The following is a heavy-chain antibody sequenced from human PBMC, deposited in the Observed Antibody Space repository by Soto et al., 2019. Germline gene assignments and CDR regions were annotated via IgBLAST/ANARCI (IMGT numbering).Heavy chain of an antibody. CDR1: GYIFVNYG. J-gene: IGHJ6*02. Sequence: QVQLVQSGDEVKKPGASVKVSCKASGYIFVNYGIAWVRQVPGQGLEWMGCISPYTGNTHSTTKVQGRLTMTTDTSTSTAYMDLGSLTSDDTAVYYCVMVDNYVTPTPQDVWGQGSTVTVSS. CDR3: VMVDNYVTPTPQDV. CDR2: ISPYTGNT. D-gene: IGHD3-16*01. V-gene: IGHV1-18*01.